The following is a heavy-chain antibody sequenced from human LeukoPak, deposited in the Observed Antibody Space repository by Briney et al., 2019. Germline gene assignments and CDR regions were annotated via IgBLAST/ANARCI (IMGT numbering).Heavy chain of an antibody. J-gene: IGHJ4*02. CDR3: AQGFSSGWYPN. D-gene: IGHD6-19*01. CDR1: GFSVNSFG. CDR2: ISINGETT. V-gene: IGHV3-23*01. Sequence: GGSLRLSCAVSGFSVNSFGMSWFRQAPGKGLEWISAISINGETTWYADSVKGRFIISRDNSKNALYLQLSSLRVEDTAVYYCAQGFSSGWYPNWGQGSLVSASS.